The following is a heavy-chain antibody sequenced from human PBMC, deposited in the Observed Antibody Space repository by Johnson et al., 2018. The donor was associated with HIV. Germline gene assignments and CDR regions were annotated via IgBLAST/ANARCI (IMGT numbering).Heavy chain of an antibody. J-gene: IGHJ3*02. CDR2: IKQDGSEK. Sequence: VQLVESGGGVVQPGRSLRLSCAASVFTFSSYWMSWVRQAPGKGLEWVANIKQDGSEKYYVDSVKGRFTISRDNAKNSLYLQMNSLRAEDTAVYYCARDSEGIAAAGRARDAFDIWGQGTMVTVSS. V-gene: IGHV3-7*01. D-gene: IGHD6-13*01. CDR1: VFTFSSYW. CDR3: ARDSEGIAAAGRARDAFDI.